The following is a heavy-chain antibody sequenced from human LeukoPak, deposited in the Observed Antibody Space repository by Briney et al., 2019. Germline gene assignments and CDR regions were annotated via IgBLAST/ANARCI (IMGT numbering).Heavy chain of an antibody. J-gene: IGHJ4*02. V-gene: IGHV3-23*01. Sequence: GGSLRLSCAASGFTFSNYAMTWVRQAPGKGLEWVSSISGAGGRTYYAESVKGRFTISRDNSKNTLYLQMNSLRAEDTAVYYCAKALSEMRSSSWYFPPDYWGQGTLVTVSS. CDR1: GFTFSNYA. D-gene: IGHD6-13*01. CDR3: AKALSEMRSSSWYFPPDY. CDR2: ISGAGGRT.